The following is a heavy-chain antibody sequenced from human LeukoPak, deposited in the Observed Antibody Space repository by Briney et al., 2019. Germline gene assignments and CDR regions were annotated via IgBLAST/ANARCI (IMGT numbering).Heavy chain of an antibody. D-gene: IGHD1-26*01. CDR3: ARGPYDGSFYFDS. CDR1: GGTFGSYG. J-gene: IGHJ4*02. CDR2: TIPIRGMT. Sequence: ASVKVSCKLSGGTFGSYGISWVRQAPGQGLEWMGRTIPIRGMTNYAQKFQGRVTITADTSTSTAYMELSSLTSEDTAVYFCARGPYDGSFYFDSWGQGTLVIVSS. V-gene: IGHV1-69*04.